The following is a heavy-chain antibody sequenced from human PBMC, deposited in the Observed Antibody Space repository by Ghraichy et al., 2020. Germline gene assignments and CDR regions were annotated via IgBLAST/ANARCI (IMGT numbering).Heavy chain of an antibody. CDR1: GFTFSRYG. Sequence: GESLNISCAAFGFTFSRYGMHWVRQAPGEGLEWVAVTSYDGNNKNYADSVKGRFTISRDNSKNTLYLQMNSLRAEDTGVYYCAKERDTSGYYSFRGDYYGMDVWGQGTTVTVSS. CDR2: TSYDGNNK. V-gene: IGHV3-30*18. J-gene: IGHJ6*02. D-gene: IGHD3-3*01. CDR3: AKERDTSGYYSFRGDYYGMDV.